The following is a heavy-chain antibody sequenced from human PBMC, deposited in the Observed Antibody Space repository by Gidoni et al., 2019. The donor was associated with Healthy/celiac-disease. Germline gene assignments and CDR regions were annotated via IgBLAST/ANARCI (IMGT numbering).Heavy chain of an antibody. V-gene: IGHV4-34*01. CDR1: GGSFSGYY. D-gene: IGHD6-19*01. CDR2: INHSGST. J-gene: IGHJ3*02. CDR3: ARGRGAVAARVGAFDI. Sequence: QVQLQQWGAGLLKPSETLSLTCAVYGGSFSGYYWSWIRQPPGKGLEWIGAINHSGSTNYNPSLKSRVTISVDTSKNQFSLKLSSVTAADTAVYYCARGRGAVAARVGAFDIWGQGTMVTVSS.